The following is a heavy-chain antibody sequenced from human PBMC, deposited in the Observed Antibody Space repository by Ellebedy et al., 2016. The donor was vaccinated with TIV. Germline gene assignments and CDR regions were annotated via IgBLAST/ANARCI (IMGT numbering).Heavy chain of an antibody. J-gene: IGHJ6*02. CDR3: AKDWALLHYYYGMDV. D-gene: IGHD2/OR15-2a*01. CDR2: ISYDGSNK. Sequence: GESLKISXAASGFTFSSYGMHWVRQAPGKGLEWVAVISYDGSNKYYADSVKGRFTISRDNSKNTLYLQMNSLRAEDTAVYYCAKDWALLHYYYGMDVWGQGTTVTVSS. CDR1: GFTFSSYG. V-gene: IGHV3-30*18.